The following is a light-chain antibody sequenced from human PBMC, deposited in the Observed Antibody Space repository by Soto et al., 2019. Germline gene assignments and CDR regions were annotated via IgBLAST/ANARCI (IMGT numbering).Light chain of an antibody. CDR2: GAS. CDR3: QQRHNWPIT. J-gene: IGKJ5*01. Sequence: EMVMTQSPATLSVSPVERATLSCMASQSVSSNLAWYQQKPGQAPRLLIYGASTRATGIPARFSGSGSGTDFTLTISGLEPADLGVYYCQQRHNWPITFGQGTRLEIK. CDR1: QSVSSN. V-gene: IGKV3-15*01.